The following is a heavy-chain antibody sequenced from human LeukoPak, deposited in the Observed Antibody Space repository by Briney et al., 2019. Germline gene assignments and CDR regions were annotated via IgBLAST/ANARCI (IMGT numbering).Heavy chain of an antibody. D-gene: IGHD2-15*01. J-gene: IGHJ5*02. CDR2: INHSGST. CDR1: GGSFSGYY. CDR3: ARGGYCSGGNCYDPTGFDP. Sequence: SETLSLTCAVYGGSFSGYYLSWIRLPPGKGLEWIGEINHSGSTNYNPSLKSRITISVDTSKNQFSLKLNSVTAADTAVYYCARGGYCSGGNCYDPTGFDPWGQGTLVTVSS. V-gene: IGHV4-34*01.